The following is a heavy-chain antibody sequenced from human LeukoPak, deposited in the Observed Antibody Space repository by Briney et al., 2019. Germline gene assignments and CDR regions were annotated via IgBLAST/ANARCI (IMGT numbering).Heavy chain of an antibody. D-gene: IGHD3-10*01. J-gene: IGHJ4*02. Sequence: PGRSLRLSCAASGFTFSSYGMHWVRQAPGKGLEWVAVIWYDGSNKYYADSVKGRFTISRDNSKNTLYLQMNSLRPEDTAVYYCTKEGYYGSGSFPDYWGQGTLVTVSS. CDR3: TKEGYYGSGSFPDY. CDR1: GFTFSSYG. CDR2: IWYDGSNK. V-gene: IGHV3-33*06.